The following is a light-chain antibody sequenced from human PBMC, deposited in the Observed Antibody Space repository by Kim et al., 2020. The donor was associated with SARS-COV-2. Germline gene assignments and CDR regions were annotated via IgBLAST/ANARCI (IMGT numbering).Light chain of an antibody. CDR3: QQSSFFPLT. CDR1: QNISNW. V-gene: IGKV1-12*01. Sequence: ESVGDRGTITGRASQNISNWLVWYQQKPGKAPKGLISDVSRLQSGVPSIFRGSGFGTEFTLTISSLQPDDFATYYCQQSSFFPLTFGGGTKVDIK. CDR2: DVS. J-gene: IGKJ4*01.